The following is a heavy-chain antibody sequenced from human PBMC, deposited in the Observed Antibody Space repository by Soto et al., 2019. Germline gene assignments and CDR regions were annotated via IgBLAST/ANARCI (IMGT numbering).Heavy chain of an antibody. CDR3: AKMSHRGTIFGVVVGGTINDY. J-gene: IGHJ4*02. CDR1: GFTFSSYA. D-gene: IGHD3-3*01. V-gene: IGHV3-23*01. CDR2: ISGSGGST. Sequence: PGGSLRLSCAASGFTFSSYAMSWVRQAPGKGLEWVSAISGSGGSTYYADSVKGRFTISRDNSKNTLYLQMNSLRAEDTAVYYCAKMSHRGTIFGVVVGGTINDYWGQGTLVTVSS.